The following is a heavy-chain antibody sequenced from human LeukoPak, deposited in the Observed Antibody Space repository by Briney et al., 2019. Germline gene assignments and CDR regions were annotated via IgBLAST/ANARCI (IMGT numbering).Heavy chain of an antibody. CDR3: ARDLGGWYYY. V-gene: IGHV3-30-3*01. D-gene: IGHD6-19*01. Sequence: PGGSLRLSCAASGFTFSSYAMHWVRQAPGKGLEWVAVISYDGSNKYYADSVKGRFTISRDNSKNTLYLQMNSLRAEDTAVYYCARDLGGWYYYWGQGTLVTVSS. CDR1: GFTFSSYA. J-gene: IGHJ4*02. CDR2: ISYDGSNK.